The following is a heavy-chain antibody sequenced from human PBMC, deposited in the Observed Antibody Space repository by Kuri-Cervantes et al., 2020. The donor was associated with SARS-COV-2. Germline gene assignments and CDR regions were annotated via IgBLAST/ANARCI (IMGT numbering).Heavy chain of an antibody. CDR2: FDPEDSET. CDR3: ASEGYFGVETYAFEI. Sequence: AAVKVTCKGTGYFLAESSIHWVRQAPGKGLEWMGRFDPEDSETNYAQDFRGRVTMTEDTSTDTAYMELRSLRSEDTAVYYCASEGYFGVETYAFEIWGQGTVVTVSS. J-gene: IGHJ3*02. D-gene: IGHD3-3*01. V-gene: IGHV1-24*01. CDR1: GYFLAESS.